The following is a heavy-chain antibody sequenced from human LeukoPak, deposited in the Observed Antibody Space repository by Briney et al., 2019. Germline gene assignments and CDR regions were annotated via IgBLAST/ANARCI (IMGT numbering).Heavy chain of an antibody. V-gene: IGHV4-39*07. Sequence: SETLSLTRTVSGGSISSSSYYWGWIRQPPGKGLEWIGSIYYSGSTYYNPSLKSRVTISVDTSMNQFSLKLSSVTAADTAVYYCARSYGGARPLDYWGQGTLVTVSS. CDR2: IYYSGST. J-gene: IGHJ4*02. D-gene: IGHD4-23*01. CDR3: ARSYGGARPLDY. CDR1: GGSISSSSYY.